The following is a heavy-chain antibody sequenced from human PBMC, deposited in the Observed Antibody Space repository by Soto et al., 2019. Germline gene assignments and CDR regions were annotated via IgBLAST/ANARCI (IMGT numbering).Heavy chain of an antibody. D-gene: IGHD1-1*01. J-gene: IGHJ4*02. Sequence: GGSLRLSCAASGFTFSSHGMHWVRQAPGKGPEWVAVIWYDGSNKYYADSVRGRFTISRDNAKSTLYLEMNSLRVEDTAVYHCVRWGNWKVPDHWGQGTLVTVSS. V-gene: IGHV3-33*01. CDR3: VRWGNWKVPDH. CDR2: IWYDGSNK. CDR1: GFTFSSHG.